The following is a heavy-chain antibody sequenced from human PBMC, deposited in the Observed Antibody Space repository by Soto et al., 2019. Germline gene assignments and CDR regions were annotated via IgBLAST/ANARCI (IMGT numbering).Heavy chain of an antibody. CDR2: ISYGGDNK. J-gene: IGHJ4*02. Sequence: QVQLVECGGGVVQPGRSLRLSCAASGFIFSDYAMHWVRQAPGKGLEWVAVISYGGDNKYYADSVRGRFAISRDNLKNTLDLQMNSLNPEDTAVYHCAKARHSTSWYGLEADFWGQGTLVTVSS. V-gene: IGHV3-30*09. CDR3: AKARHSTSWYGLEADF. D-gene: IGHD6-13*01. CDR1: GFIFSDYA.